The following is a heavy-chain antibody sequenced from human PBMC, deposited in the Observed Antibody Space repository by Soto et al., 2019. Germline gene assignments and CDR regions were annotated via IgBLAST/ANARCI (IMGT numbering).Heavy chain of an antibody. CDR3: ARVWIKTWGGIDY. Sequence: SETLSLTCTVSGGSVSSGSYYWSWIRQPPGKGLEWIGYIYYSGSTNYNPSLKSRVTISVDTSKNQFSLKLSSVTAADTAVYYCARVWIKTWGGIDYWGQGTLVTVSS. D-gene: IGHD3-16*01. V-gene: IGHV4-61*01. CDR1: GGSVSSGSYY. J-gene: IGHJ4*02. CDR2: IYYSGST.